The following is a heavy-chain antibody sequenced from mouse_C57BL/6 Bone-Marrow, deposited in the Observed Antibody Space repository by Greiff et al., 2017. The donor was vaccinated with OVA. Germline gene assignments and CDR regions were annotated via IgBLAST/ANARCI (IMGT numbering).Heavy chain of an antibody. J-gene: IGHJ1*03. CDR1: GYTFTDYE. V-gene: IGHV1-15*01. D-gene: IGHD1-1*01. Sequence: QVHVKQSGAELVRPGASVTLSCKASGYTFTDYEMHWVKQTPVHGLEWIGAIDPETGGTAYNQKFKGKAILTADKSSSTAYMELRSLTSEDSAVYYCFGSRVWYFDVWGTGTTVTVSS. CDR2: IDPETGGT. CDR3: FGSRVWYFDV.